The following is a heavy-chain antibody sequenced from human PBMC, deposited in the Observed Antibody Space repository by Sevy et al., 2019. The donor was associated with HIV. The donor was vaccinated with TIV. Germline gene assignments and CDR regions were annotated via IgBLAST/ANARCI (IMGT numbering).Heavy chain of an antibody. CDR3: TRRGDFWSGYYSDYYYGMDV. CDR1: GFTFSGSA. J-gene: IGHJ6*02. V-gene: IGHV3-73*01. CDR2: IRSKANSYAT. D-gene: IGHD3-3*01. Sequence: GGSLRLSCAASGFTFSGSAMHWVRQASGKGLEWVGRIRSKANSYATAYAASGKGRFTIARDDSKNTAYLQMNSRKTEETAVYYCTRRGDFWSGYYSDYYYGMDVWGQGTTVTVSS.